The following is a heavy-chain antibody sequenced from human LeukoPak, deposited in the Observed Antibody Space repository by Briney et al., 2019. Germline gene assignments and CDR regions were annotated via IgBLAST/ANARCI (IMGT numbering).Heavy chain of an antibody. CDR3: ARHKMGTTRLYYFDY. D-gene: IGHD1-26*01. J-gene: IGHJ4*02. Sequence: PSETLSPTCTVSGGSISSSYYYWGWIRQPPGKGLEWIGTISYSGTTYYNPSLESRVTISVDTSRNQFSLKLTSATAADTAVYYCARHKMGTTRLYYFDYWGQGTLVTVSS. CDR2: ISYSGTT. CDR1: GGSISSSYYY. V-gene: IGHV4-39*01.